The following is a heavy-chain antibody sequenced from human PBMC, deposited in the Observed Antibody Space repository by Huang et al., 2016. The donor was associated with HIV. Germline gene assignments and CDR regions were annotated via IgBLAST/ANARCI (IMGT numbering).Heavy chain of an antibody. CDR2: IYHSGST. Sequence: QVQLQESGPGLVKPSQTLSLTCSVSGGSINSGTYYWSWIRQPPGKGLEWIGYIYHSGSTFYNPSLGSRVTMSVETSKNQFSLNMRSVTAADTAVYYCARTLWRVSFDYWGQGTPVTVSS. J-gene: IGHJ4*02. CDR1: GGSINSGTYY. CDR3: ARTLWRVSFDY. V-gene: IGHV4-30-4*01. D-gene: IGHD2-8*01.